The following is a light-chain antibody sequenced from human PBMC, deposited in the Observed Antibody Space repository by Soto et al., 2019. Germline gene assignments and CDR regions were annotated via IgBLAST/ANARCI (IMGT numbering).Light chain of an antibody. CDR2: DAS. CDR1: QSVGSK. V-gene: IGKV3-15*01. CDR3: QQYKNWPPIT. Sequence: DIVMTQSPATLSVSPGERATLSCRASQSVGSKFAWYQQKPGQSPRLLIYDASTRATGVSARFSGSGSGTEFTLTIGSLQSEDFAVYYCQQYKNWPPITFGQGTRVEIK. J-gene: IGKJ5*01.